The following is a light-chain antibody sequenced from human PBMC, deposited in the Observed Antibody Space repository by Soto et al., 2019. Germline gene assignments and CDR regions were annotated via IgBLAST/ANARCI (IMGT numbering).Light chain of an antibody. CDR1: QSVSSY. V-gene: IGKV3-11*01. CDR2: NAS. CDR3: PHRAKRPTGYT. Sequence: EIVLTQSPATLSLSPGDRATLSCRASQSVSSYLAWYQQIPGQAPRLLIYNASNRATGIPSRFSGSGSGTEFTITISSLEPGEFAVYFCPHRAKRPTGYTCGGGTKVEIK. J-gene: IGKJ4*01.